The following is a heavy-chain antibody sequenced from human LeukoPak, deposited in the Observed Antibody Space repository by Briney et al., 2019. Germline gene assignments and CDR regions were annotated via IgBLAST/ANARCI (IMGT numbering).Heavy chain of an antibody. CDR2: IYLGDSDT. J-gene: IGHJ6*02. D-gene: IGHD2-2*01. CDR1: GNGFTSYW. V-gene: IGHV5-51*01. Sequence: GESLKISCTGAGNGFTSYWIGWVRQMPGKRLEWMGIIYLGDSDTRYSPSLHGQVTISANKSISTAYLQWSSLKASDTAMYYGARLGEYQLLFPLYYYYGMDVWGQGTTVTVSS. CDR3: ARLGEYQLLFPLYYYYGMDV.